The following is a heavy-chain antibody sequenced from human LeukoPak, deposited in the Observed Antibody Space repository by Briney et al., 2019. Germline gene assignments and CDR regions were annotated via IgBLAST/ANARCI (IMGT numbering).Heavy chain of an antibody. CDR1: GYTFTSYY. Sequence: ASVKVSCKASGYTFTSYYMHWVRQAPGQGLEWMGWISGNNDNPNYGQKFQGRFTVTTDSSTSTAYMELRNLRFDDTAVYYCARGGTSTDDYWGQGTLVTVSS. V-gene: IGHV1-18*04. J-gene: IGHJ4*02. CDR3: ARGGTSTDDY. CDR2: ISGNNDNP. D-gene: IGHD1-26*01.